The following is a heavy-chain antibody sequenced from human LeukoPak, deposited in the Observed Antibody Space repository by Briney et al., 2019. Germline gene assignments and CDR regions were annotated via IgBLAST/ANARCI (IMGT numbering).Heavy chain of an antibody. J-gene: IGHJ5*02. D-gene: IGHD3-22*01. Sequence: SETLSLTCAVYGGSFSGYYWSWIRRPPGKGVEWIGEINHSGSTNYNPSLKSRVTISVDTSKNQFSLKLSSVTAADTAVYYCARSLGYYDSSGHYAWGQGTLVTVSS. CDR1: GGSFSGYY. V-gene: IGHV4-34*01. CDR3: ARSLGYYDSSGHYA. CDR2: INHSGST.